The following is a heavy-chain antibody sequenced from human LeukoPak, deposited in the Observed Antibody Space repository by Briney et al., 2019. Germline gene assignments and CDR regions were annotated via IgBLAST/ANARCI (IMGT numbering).Heavy chain of an antibody. CDR3: ARSTYCGGDCYAPDY. CDR2: IWYDGSNK. D-gene: IGHD2-21*02. CDR1: GFTFSSYG. J-gene: IGHJ4*02. Sequence: PGGSLRLSCAASGFTFSSYGMHWARQAPGKGLEWVAVIWYDGSNKYYADSVKGRFTISRDNSKNTLYLQMNSLRAEDTAVYYCARSTYCGGDCYAPDYWGQGTLVTVSS. V-gene: IGHV3-33*01.